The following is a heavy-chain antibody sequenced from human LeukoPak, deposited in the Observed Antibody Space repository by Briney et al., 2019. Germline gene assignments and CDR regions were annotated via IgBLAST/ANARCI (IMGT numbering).Heavy chain of an antibody. D-gene: IGHD6-6*01. Sequence: GGSLRLSCAASGFTFSDYYMSWIRQAPGKGLEWVSYIRSSDNTIHYADSVKGRFTISRDNAKNSLYLQMNSLRAEDTAVYYCAKIYSSSPRVYYFDYWGQGTLVTVSS. V-gene: IGHV3-11*01. CDR2: IRSSDNTI. CDR3: AKIYSSSPRVYYFDY. CDR1: GFTFSDYY. J-gene: IGHJ4*02.